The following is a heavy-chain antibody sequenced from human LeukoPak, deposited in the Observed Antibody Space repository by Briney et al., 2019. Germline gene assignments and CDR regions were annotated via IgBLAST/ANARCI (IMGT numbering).Heavy chain of an antibody. CDR2: IYSGGST. CDR3: ARGAWSDGDYARGYYYYYGMDV. CDR1: GFTVSSNY. D-gene: IGHD4-17*01. Sequence: AGGSLRLSCAASGFTVSSNYMSWVRQAPGKGLEWVLVIYSGGSTYYADSVKGRFTISRDNSKNTLYLQMNSLRAEDTAVYYCARGAWSDGDYARGYYYYYGMDVWGQGTTVTVPS. V-gene: IGHV3-53*01. J-gene: IGHJ6*02.